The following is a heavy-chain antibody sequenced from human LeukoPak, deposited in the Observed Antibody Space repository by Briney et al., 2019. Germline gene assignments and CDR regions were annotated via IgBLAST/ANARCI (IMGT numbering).Heavy chain of an antibody. D-gene: IGHD6-19*01. CDR2: INHSGST. CDR1: GGSFSGYY. CDR3: ARDRHSSGWQGGSNY. Sequence: SETLSLTCAVYGGSFSGYYWSWIRQPPGKGLEWIGEINHSGSTNYNPSLKSRVTISVDTSKNQFSLKLSSVTAADTAVYYCARDRHSSGWQGGSNYWGQGTLVTVSS. J-gene: IGHJ4*02. V-gene: IGHV4-34*01.